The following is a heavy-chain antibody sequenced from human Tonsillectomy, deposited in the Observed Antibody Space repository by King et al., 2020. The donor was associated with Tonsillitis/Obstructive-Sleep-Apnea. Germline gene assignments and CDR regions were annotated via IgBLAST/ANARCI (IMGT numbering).Heavy chain of an antibody. J-gene: IGHJ3*02. Sequence: VQLHQWGAGLLKPSETLSLTCAVYGGSFSGYYWSWLRQPPGKGLEWIGEIDHSGTTNYNPSLKSRVTISVDTSKNQFSLRLSSVTAADTAVYYCARNDIVVEPAAMADAFDIWGQGTMVTVSS. CDR1: GGSFSGYY. V-gene: IGHV4-34*01. CDR2: IDHSGTT. D-gene: IGHD2-2*01. CDR3: ARNDIVVEPAAMADAFDI.